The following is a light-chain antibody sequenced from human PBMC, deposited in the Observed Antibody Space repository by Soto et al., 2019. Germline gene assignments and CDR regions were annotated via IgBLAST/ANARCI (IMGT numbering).Light chain of an antibody. CDR3: SSFTGTSALIL. CDR2: EVS. J-gene: IGLJ2*01. Sequence: QSVLTQPASVSGSPGQSITISCSGTSSDVGSYSHVAWYQQFPGKTPKLIIYEVSSRPSGVSNRFSGSKSGNTASLTISGLRAEDEGDYFCSSFTGTSALILFGGGTKLTVL. CDR1: SSDVGSYSH. V-gene: IGLV2-14*01.